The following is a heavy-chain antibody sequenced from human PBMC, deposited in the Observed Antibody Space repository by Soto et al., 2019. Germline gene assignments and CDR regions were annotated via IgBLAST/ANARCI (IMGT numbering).Heavy chain of an antibody. CDR2: ISYDGSNK. D-gene: IGHD3-10*01. CDR3: ARDHRGTSDFDY. V-gene: IGHV3-30-3*01. Sequence: QVQLVESGGGVVQPGRSLRLSCAASGFTFSSYAMHWVRQAPGKGLEWVAVISYDGSNKYYADSVKGRFTISRDNSKNTLYLQMNSLRAEDTAVYYCARDHRGTSDFDYWGQGTLVTVSS. CDR1: GFTFSSYA. J-gene: IGHJ4*02.